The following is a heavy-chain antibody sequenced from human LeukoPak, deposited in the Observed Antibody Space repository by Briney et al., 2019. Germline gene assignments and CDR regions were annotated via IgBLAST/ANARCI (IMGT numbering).Heavy chain of an antibody. CDR3: ARASSYTGHLGW. Sequence: PSETLSLTRTVSGGSISSYYWSWIRQPPGKGLEWIGYIYSSGSTNYNPSLKSRVTISVDTSKNQFSLNLISVTAADTAVYYCARASSYTGHLGWWGQGTLVTVSS. D-gene: IGHD6-19*01. CDR2: IYSSGST. J-gene: IGHJ4*02. V-gene: IGHV4-59*08. CDR1: GGSISSYY.